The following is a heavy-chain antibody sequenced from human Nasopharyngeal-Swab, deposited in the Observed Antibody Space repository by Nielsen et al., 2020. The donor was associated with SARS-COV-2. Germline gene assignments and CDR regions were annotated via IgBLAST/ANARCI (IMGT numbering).Heavy chain of an antibody. CDR2: IYYSGST. CDR3: ARDRGGWIAAAGWFDP. V-gene: IGHV4-59*01. CDR1: GGSISSYY. D-gene: IGHD6-13*01. J-gene: IGHJ5*02. Sequence: SETLSLTCTVSGGSISSYYWRWIRQPPGKGLEWIGYIYYSGSTNYNPSLKSRVTISVDTSKNQFSLKLSSVTAADTAVYYCARDRGGWIAAAGWFDPWGQGTLVTVSS.